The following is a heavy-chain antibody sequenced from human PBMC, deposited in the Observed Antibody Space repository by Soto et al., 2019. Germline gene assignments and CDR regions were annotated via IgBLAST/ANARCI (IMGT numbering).Heavy chain of an antibody. CDR1: VYTFTSYG. V-gene: IGHV1-18*01. D-gene: IGHD3-22*01. CDR3: ARDPGGYYYDSSGPDAFDI. J-gene: IGHJ3*02. CDR2: ISAYNGNT. Sequence: PSVKVSCKASVYTFTSYGISWVRQAPGQGLEWMGWISAYNGNTNYAQKLQGRVTMTTDTSTSTAYMELRSLRSDDTAVYYCARDPGGYYYDSSGPDAFDIWGQGTMVTVSS.